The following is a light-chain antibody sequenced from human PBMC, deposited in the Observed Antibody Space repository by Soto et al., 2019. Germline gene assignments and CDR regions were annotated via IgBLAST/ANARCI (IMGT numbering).Light chain of an antibody. CDR2: KAS. J-gene: IGKJ1*01. Sequence: VHMTQSASTLSASVGYRVTIACRASQSISSWLAWYQQKPGKAPKLLIYKASSLESGVPSRFSGSGYGTEFNLTISSLQPDDFATYYCQQYNSYPWTFGQGTKVDIK. CDR1: QSISSW. V-gene: IGKV1-5*03. CDR3: QQYNSYPWT.